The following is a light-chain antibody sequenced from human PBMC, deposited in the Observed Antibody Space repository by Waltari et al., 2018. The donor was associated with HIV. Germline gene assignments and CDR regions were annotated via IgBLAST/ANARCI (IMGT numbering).Light chain of an antibody. CDR3: QSYDSGLRV. CDR1: SSNIGAGSD. Sequence: QSVLTQPPSVSGAPGQRVTISCTGSSSNIGAGSDVHWYQQLPGTAPKLLIYDNNIRPTGLPDRFAVSKSGTSASLAITGLRAEDEADYYCQSYDSGLRVFGGGTKLTVL. CDR2: DNN. V-gene: IGLV1-40*01. J-gene: IGLJ3*02.